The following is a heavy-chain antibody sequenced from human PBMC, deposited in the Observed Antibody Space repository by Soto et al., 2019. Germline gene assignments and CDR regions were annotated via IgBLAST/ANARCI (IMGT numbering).Heavy chain of an antibody. D-gene: IGHD6-13*01. J-gene: IGHJ6*02. Sequence: SETLSLTCTVSDGSISSYYWSWIRQSPGKGLECIGYIYYSGSTNYNPSLKSRVTISVDTSKNHLSLKLSSVTAADTAVYYCASSNIAAAGFYYYGMDVWGRGTTVTVSS. CDR1: DGSISSYY. CDR3: ASSNIAAAGFYYYGMDV. CDR2: IYYSGST. V-gene: IGHV4-59*01.